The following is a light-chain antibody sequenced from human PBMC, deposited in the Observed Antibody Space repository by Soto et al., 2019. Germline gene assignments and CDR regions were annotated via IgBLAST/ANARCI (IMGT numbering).Light chain of an antibody. V-gene: IGLV1-40*01. CDR2: DNT. CDR3: QSYDTSLSASA. J-gene: IGLJ2*01. Sequence: QSVLTQPPSVSGAPGQRVTISCTGSRSNIGAGYAVHWYQQLPGTAPKLLIYDNTNRPSGVPDRFSASESGTSASLAITGLQSEDEADYYCQSYDTSLSASAFGGGTKLTVL. CDR1: RSNIGAGYA.